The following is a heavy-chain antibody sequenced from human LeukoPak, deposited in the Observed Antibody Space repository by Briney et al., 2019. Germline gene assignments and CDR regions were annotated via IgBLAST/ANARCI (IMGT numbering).Heavy chain of an antibody. Sequence: ASVNVSCKASGYTFTSYGISGVRQAPGQGLEWMGWISVYNGNTNYAQKLQGRVTMTTDTSTSTAYLELRSLRSADTAVYYCARDGNLRYYMDVWGKGTTVTVSS. CDR3: ARDGNLRYYMDV. CDR1: GYTFTSYG. CDR2: ISVYNGNT. D-gene: IGHD3-9*01. V-gene: IGHV1-18*01. J-gene: IGHJ6*03.